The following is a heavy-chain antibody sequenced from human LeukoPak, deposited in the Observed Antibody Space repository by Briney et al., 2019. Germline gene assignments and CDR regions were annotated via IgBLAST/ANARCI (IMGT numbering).Heavy chain of an antibody. CDR1: GGSISSGGYS. J-gene: IGHJ4*02. Sequence: SQTLSLTCAVSGGSISSGGYSWSWIRQPPGKGLEWIGYIYHSGSTYYNPSLKSRVTISVDRSKNQFSLKLSSVTAADTAVYYCARSRHYGDYDYFDYWGQGTLVTVSS. V-gene: IGHV4-30-2*01. CDR3: ARSRHYGDYDYFDY. CDR2: IYHSGST. D-gene: IGHD4-17*01.